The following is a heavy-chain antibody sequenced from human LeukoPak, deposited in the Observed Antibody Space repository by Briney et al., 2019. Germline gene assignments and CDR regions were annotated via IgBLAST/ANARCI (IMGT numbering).Heavy chain of an antibody. CDR3: SRENGAFSPFGY. J-gene: IGHJ4*02. CDR2: ISRSGRT. CDR1: GGSISSTNW. V-gene: IGHV4/OR15-8*01. D-gene: IGHD2-8*01. Sequence: SETLSLTCGVSGGSISSTNWGSGVRQPPGQGLEWIGEISRSGRTNYNPSLKGRVTMSRDESKNPLSLNLASLTAEDTAVYYCSRENGAFSPFGYWGQGTLVTVPS.